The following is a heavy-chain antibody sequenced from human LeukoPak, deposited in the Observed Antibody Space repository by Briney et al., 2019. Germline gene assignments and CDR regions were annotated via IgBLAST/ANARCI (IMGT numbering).Heavy chain of an antibody. CDR1: GFTFSSYA. V-gene: IGHV3-30-3*01. CDR2: ISYDGSNK. Sequence: GGSLRLSCAASGFTFSSYAMHWVRQAPGKGLEWVAVISYDGSNKYYADSVKGRFTISRDNSKNTLYLQMDSLRAEDRAVYYCAKGGDLDYWGQGTLVTVSS. CDR3: AKGGDLDY. J-gene: IGHJ4*02. D-gene: IGHD4-17*01.